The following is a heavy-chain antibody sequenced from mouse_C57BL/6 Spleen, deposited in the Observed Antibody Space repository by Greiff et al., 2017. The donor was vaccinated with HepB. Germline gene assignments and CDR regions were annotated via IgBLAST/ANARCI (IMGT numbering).Heavy chain of an antibody. Sequence: VQLQQSGPELVKPGASVKMSCKASGYTFTDYNMHWVKQSHGKSLEWIGYINPNNGGTSYNQKFKGKATSTVNKSSSTAYMELRSLTSEDSAVYYCARYEGQLRLFAYWGQGTLVTVSA. CDR3: ARYEGQLRLFAY. V-gene: IGHV1-22*01. J-gene: IGHJ3*01. CDR1: GYTFTDYN. CDR2: INPNNGGT. D-gene: IGHD3-2*02.